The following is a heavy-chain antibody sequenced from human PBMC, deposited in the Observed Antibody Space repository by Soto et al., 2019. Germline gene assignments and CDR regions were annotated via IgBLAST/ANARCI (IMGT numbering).Heavy chain of an antibody. J-gene: IGHJ6*02. CDR3: ARDKGRSSGSDYYYYYGMDV. Sequence: QVQLVQSGAEVKKPGSSVKVSCKASGGTFSSYAISWVRQAPGQGLEWMGGIIPIFGTANYAQKFQGRVTITADESTSTAYMELSSLGSEDTAVYYCARDKGRSSGSDYYYYYGMDVWGQGTTVTVSS. CDR1: GGTFSSYA. CDR2: IIPIFGTA. V-gene: IGHV1-69*01. D-gene: IGHD3-22*01.